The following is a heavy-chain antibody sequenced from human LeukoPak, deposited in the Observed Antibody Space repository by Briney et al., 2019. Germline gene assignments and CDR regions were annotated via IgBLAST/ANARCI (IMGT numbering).Heavy chain of an antibody. V-gene: IGHV4-38-2*02. CDR2: SGST. J-gene: IGHJ4*02. CDR3: ARFWSGYSDY. D-gene: IGHD3-3*01. CDR1: GYSISSGYY. Sequence: KPSETLSLTCTVSGYSISSGYYWGWIRQPPGKGLEWIGSGSTYYNPSLKSRVTISVDTSKNQFSLKLSSVTAADTAVYYCARFWSGYSDYWGQGTLVTVSS.